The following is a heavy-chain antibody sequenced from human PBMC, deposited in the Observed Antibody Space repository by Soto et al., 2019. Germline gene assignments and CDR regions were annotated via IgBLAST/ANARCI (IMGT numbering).Heavy chain of an antibody. D-gene: IGHD3-16*01. CDR3: VCGGQLDP. V-gene: IGHV3-21*01. J-gene: IGHJ5*02. CDR1: GFTFSGYS. CDR2: ISSSSTYI. Sequence: PGGSLRLSCAASGFTFSGYSMNWVRQAPGKGLEWVSAISSSSTYIFYADSVKGRFTISRDNAKNSLYLEMNSLRDEDTAVYYCVCGGQLDPWGQGTLVTVSS.